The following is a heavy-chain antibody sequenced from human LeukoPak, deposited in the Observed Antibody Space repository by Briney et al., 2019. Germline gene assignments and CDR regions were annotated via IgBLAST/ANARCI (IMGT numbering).Heavy chain of an antibody. CDR1: GHTLAGYY. D-gene: IGHD3-16*01. Sequence: ASVKVSCKASGHTLAGYYIHWVRQAPGQGLEWMGWIKPKSGGTQFAQKFQGRVTMDRDTSLSTVYMELSGLRSGDTAIYYCASAESHDYGETWGQGTLVTVSP. CDR3: ASAESHDYGET. CDR2: IKPKSGGT. J-gene: IGHJ4*02. V-gene: IGHV1-2*02.